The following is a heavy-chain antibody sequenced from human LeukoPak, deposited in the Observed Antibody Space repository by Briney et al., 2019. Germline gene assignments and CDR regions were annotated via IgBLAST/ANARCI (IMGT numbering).Heavy chain of an antibody. D-gene: IGHD3-9*01. CDR3: ARATIFTLYY. CDR1: GGSISSGGYY. Sequence: SQTLSLTCTVSGGSISSGGYYWSWIRQHPGKGLEWIGYIYYSGSTYYNPSLKSRVTISADTSKNQFSLKLSSVTAADTAVYYCARATIFTLYYWGQGTLVTVSS. J-gene: IGHJ4*02. CDR2: IYYSGST. V-gene: IGHV4-31*03.